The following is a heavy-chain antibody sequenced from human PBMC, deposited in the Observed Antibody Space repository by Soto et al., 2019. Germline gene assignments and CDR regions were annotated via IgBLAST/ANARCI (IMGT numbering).Heavy chain of an antibody. CDR1: GFTFSSYA. CDR2: ISYDGSNK. Sequence: GGSLRLSCAASGFTFSSYAMHWVRQAPGKGLEWVAVISYDGSNKYYADSVKGRFTISRDNSKNTLYLQMNSLRAEDTAVYYCARDRSPGGDYVAFVLDYWGQGTLVTVSS. J-gene: IGHJ4*02. D-gene: IGHD4-17*01. V-gene: IGHV3-30-3*01. CDR3: ARDRSPGGDYVAFVLDY.